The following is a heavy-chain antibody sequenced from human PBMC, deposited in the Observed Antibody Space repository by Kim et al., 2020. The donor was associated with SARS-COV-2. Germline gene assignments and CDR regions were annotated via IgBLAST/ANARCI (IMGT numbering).Heavy chain of an antibody. D-gene: IGHD6-19*01. V-gene: IGHV6-1*01. CDR3: AREDVVAVAGSPWFDP. Sequence: SVKSRITSNPDTSKNQFSLQLNSVTPEDTAVYYCAREDVVAVAGSPWFDPWGQGTLVTVSS. J-gene: IGHJ5*02.